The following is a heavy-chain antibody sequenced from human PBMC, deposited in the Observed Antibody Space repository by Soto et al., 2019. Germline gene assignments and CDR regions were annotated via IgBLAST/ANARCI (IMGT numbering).Heavy chain of an antibody. CDR2: SYYRSKWYN. V-gene: IGHV6-1*01. J-gene: IGHJ4*02. Sequence: SQTLSLTCAISGDSVSSNNAAWKWIRQLPSIVREWLRRSYYRSKWYNNYAVSVKSRISLHPHTSKHQFSLQLNSVTPEDTALYYCARSEVTVTYFDYCGQGTLVTVS. CDR3: ARSEVTVTYFDY. CDR1: GDSVSSNNAA. D-gene: IGHD5-18*01.